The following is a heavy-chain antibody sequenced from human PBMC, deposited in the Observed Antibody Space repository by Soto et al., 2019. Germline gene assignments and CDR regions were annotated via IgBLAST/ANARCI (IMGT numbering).Heavy chain of an antibody. CDR3: ARDHHIASAGYSDY. D-gene: IGHD6-13*01. CDR1: GFTFSSYG. J-gene: IGHJ4*02. V-gene: IGHV3-33*01. CDR2: IWYDGSNK. Sequence: QVQLVESGGGVVQPGRSLRLSCAASGFTFSSYGMHWVRHAPGKGLEWVAVIWYDGSNKYYADSLKGRFTISRDNSKNTLYLRMNSLRAEDTAVYYCARDHHIASAGYSDYWGQGTLVTVSS.